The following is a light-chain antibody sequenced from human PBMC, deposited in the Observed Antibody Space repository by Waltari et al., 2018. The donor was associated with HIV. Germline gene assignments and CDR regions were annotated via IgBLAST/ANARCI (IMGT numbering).Light chain of an antibody. CDR3: SSYTSSSTLYV. Sequence: QSALTQPASVSGSPGQSITISCTRTSSDVGAYNYVSCYQQHPGKAPKLMIYDVSNRPSGVSNRFSGSKSGNTASLTISGLQAEDEADYYCSSYTSSSTLYVFGTGTKVTVL. J-gene: IGLJ1*01. CDR1: SSDVGAYNY. V-gene: IGLV2-14*01. CDR2: DVS.